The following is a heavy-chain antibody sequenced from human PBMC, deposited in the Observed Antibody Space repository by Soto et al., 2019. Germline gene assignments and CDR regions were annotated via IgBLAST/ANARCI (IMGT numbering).Heavy chain of an antibody. Sequence: QVQLVESGGGVVQPGRSLRLSCAASGFTFSSYGMHWVRQAPGKGLEWVAVISYDGSNKYYADSVKGRITIPRDNPKNTLYRQMNSRKAKDTAVYSCAPWFGAFDYWGQGTLVTVSS. V-gene: IGHV3-30*03. D-gene: IGHD3-10*01. CDR1: GFTFSSYG. CDR2: ISYDGSNK. CDR3: APWFGAFDY. J-gene: IGHJ4*02.